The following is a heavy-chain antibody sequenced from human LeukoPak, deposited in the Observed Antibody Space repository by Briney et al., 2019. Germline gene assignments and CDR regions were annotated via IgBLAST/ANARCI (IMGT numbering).Heavy chain of an antibody. Sequence: PGGSLRLSCAASEFTFSRYGMHWVRQAPGKGLEWVAFIRYDGSNKYYADSVKGRFTISRDNSRNTLYMQMNSLRAEDTAVYYCAKGGDLHIVVVTAAFDYWGQGTLVTVSS. CDR1: EFTFSRYG. CDR3: AKGGDLHIVVVTAAFDY. V-gene: IGHV3-30*02. J-gene: IGHJ4*02. CDR2: IRYDGSNK. D-gene: IGHD2-21*02.